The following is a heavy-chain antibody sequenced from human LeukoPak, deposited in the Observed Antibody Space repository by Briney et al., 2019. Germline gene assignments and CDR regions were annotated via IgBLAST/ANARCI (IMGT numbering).Heavy chain of an antibody. CDR1: GYSISSTYY. CDR2: IYHSGST. V-gene: IGHV4-38-2*02. CDR3: ARVATIVVVVAAPFDY. D-gene: IGHD2-15*01. Sequence: SETLSLTCTVSGYSISSTYYWGWLRQPPGKGLEWIGSIYHSGSTYYNPSLKSRITISVDTSKNQFSLKLSSVTAADTAVYYCARVATIVVVVAAPFDYWGQGTLVTVSS. J-gene: IGHJ4*02.